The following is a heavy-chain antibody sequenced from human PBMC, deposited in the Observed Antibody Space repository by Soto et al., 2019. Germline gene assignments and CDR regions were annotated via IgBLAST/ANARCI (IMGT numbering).Heavy chain of an antibody. D-gene: IGHD4-17*01. CDR1: GFTVHGYA. V-gene: IGHV3-9*01. CDR2: ISANGDNV. J-gene: IGHJ4*02. CDR3: AKDMKWGGMTTIHYFDS. Sequence: GGSLRLSYVASGFTVHGYAMHWVRQAPGKGLEWVSGISANGDNVDYADSVKGRFTLSRDNAKNSLFLQMNSLRPEDTALYYCAKDMKWGGMTTIHYFDSWGQGT.